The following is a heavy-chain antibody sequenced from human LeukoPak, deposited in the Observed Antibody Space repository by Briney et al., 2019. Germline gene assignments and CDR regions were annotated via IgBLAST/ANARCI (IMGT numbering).Heavy chain of an antibody. CDR2: IRYDGSNK. V-gene: IGHV3-30*02. CDR3: AKGSPNYDFWSGYYDY. Sequence: HPGGSLRLSCAASGFTFSSYGMHWVRQAPGKGLEWVAFIRYDGSNKYYADSVKGRFTISRDNSKYTLYLQMNSLRAEDTAVYYCAKGSPNYDFWSGYYDYWGQGTLVTVSS. CDR1: GFTFSSYG. J-gene: IGHJ4*02. D-gene: IGHD3-3*01.